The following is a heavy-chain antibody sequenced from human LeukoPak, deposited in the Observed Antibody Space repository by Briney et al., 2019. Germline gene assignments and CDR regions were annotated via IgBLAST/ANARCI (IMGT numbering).Heavy chain of an antibody. CDR3: ARDGFYDILTTGFDY. Sequence: AASVKVSCKASGYTFTSYYMHWVRQAPGQGLEWMGIINPSGGSTSYAQKFQGRVTMTRDTSTSTVYMELSSLRSEDTAVYYCARDGFYDILTTGFDYWGQGTLVTVSS. V-gene: IGHV1-46*03. D-gene: IGHD3-9*01. CDR2: INPSGGST. J-gene: IGHJ4*02. CDR1: GYTFTSYY.